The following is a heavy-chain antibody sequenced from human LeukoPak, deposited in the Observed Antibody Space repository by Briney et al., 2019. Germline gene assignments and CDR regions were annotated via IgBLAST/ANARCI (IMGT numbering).Heavy chain of an antibody. CDR3: ARGPGRIAAAGLYYFDS. D-gene: IGHD6-13*01. CDR1: GGSFSGDY. J-gene: IGHJ4*02. CDR2: INHSGST. Sequence: SETLSITCAVYGGSFSGDYWSWIRQPPGKGLEWIGQINHSGSTNYNPSLKSRVTISVDTSKNQFSLKLSSVTAADTAVYYCARGPGRIAAAGLYYFDSWGQGTLVTVPS. V-gene: IGHV4-34*01.